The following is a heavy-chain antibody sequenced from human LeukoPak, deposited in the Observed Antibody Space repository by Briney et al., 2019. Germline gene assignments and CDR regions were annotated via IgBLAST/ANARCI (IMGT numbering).Heavy chain of an antibody. D-gene: IGHD3-9*01. Sequence: SETLSLTCTVSGGSISSGDYYWSWIRQPPGKGLEWIGYIYYSGSTYYNPPLKSRVTISVDTSKNQFSLKLSSVTAADTAVYYCARSGAYFDWLFKHWYFDLWGRGTLVTVSS. CDR3: ARSGAYFDWLFKHWYFDL. V-gene: IGHV4-30-4*01. J-gene: IGHJ2*01. CDR1: GGSISSGDYY. CDR2: IYYSGST.